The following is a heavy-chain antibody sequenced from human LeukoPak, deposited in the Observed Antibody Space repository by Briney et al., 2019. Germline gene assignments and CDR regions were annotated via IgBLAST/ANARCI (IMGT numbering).Heavy chain of an antibody. Sequence: GGSLRLSCAASGFTVSSNYMSWVRQAPGKGLEWVSVIYSGGSTYYADSVKGRFTISRDNSKNTLYLQMNSLRAEDTAVYYCARDFKDSSSWYGFDYWGQGTLVTVSS. D-gene: IGHD6-13*01. CDR1: GFTVSSNY. V-gene: IGHV3-53*01. CDR3: ARDFKDSSSWYGFDY. J-gene: IGHJ4*02. CDR2: IYSGGST.